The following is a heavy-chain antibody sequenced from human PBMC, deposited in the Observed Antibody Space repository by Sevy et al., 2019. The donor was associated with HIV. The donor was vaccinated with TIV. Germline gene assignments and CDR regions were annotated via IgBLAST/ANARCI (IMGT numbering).Heavy chain of an antibody. V-gene: IGHV4-39*01. CDR2: IHYKGTT. D-gene: IGHD2-2*01. CDR3: ALPDPRGPRVY. Sequence: SETLSLTCTVSGDSISGTDYSWGWIRQPPGKGLEWIGNIHYKGTTYYNPSIKSRVTVSVDTSKNQFSLRLSSVSAADTAVYYCALPDPRGPRVYWGQGTLVTGSS. J-gene: IGHJ4*02. CDR1: GDSISGTDYS.